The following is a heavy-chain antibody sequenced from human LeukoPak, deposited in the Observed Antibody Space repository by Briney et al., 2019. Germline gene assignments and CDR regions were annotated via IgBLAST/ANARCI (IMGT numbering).Heavy chain of an antibody. Sequence: GESLRLSCAASGFTFSSYSMNWVRQAPGKGLEWVSSISSGSSYIYYADSVKGRFTISRDNAKNSLYLQMNSLRAEDTAVYYCARPPRIAVAVYGTWFDPWGQGTLVTVSS. CDR1: GFTFSSYS. CDR3: ARPPRIAVAVYGTWFDP. J-gene: IGHJ5*02. CDR2: ISSGSSYI. D-gene: IGHD6-19*01. V-gene: IGHV3-21*04.